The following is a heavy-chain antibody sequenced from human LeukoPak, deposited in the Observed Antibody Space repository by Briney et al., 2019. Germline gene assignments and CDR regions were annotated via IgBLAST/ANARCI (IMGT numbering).Heavy chain of an antibody. D-gene: IGHD5-12*01. Sequence: ASVTVSFKASGYTFTIYGISWVRQAPGQGLEWMGWISAYNGNTNYAQKLQGRVTMTTDTSTSTAYMELRSLRSDDTAVYYCARVERDSGYDDYWGQGTLVTVSS. CDR2: ISAYNGNT. V-gene: IGHV1-18*01. CDR3: ARVERDSGYDDY. CDR1: GYTFTIYG. J-gene: IGHJ4*02.